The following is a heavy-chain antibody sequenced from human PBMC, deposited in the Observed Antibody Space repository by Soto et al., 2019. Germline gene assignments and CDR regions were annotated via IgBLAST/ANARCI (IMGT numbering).Heavy chain of an antibody. D-gene: IGHD6-19*01. Sequence: GGSLRLCWAASGCTCSSYWMHWIRQATGKGLVWVSRINSDGSSTTYADSVKGRFTISRDNAKNTLYLQMNSLRAEDTAVYYCVRGEGGWETYWGQGTLVTVSS. V-gene: IGHV3-74*01. CDR2: INSDGSST. CDR1: GCTCSSYW. CDR3: VRGEGGWETY. J-gene: IGHJ4*02.